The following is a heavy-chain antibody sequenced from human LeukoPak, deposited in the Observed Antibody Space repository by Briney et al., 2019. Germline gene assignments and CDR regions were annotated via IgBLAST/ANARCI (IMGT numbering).Heavy chain of an antibody. J-gene: IGHJ4*02. CDR1: GFTVSNNF. CDR3: ARGRVTYSGYDFPYYFDY. D-gene: IGHD5-12*01. CDR2: IHSGGTT. V-gene: IGHV3-53*01. Sequence: GGSLRLSCAASGFTVSNNFMSWVRQAPGKGLEWVSVIHSGGTTYYADSVKCRFTISRDNSRNTLYLQMNSLRAEDTAVYYCARGRVTYSGYDFPYYFDYWGQGTLVTVSS.